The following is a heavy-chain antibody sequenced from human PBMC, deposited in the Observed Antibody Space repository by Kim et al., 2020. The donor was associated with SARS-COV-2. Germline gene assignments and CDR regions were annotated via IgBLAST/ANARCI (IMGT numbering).Heavy chain of an antibody. J-gene: IGHJ6*02. D-gene: IGHD2-15*01. CDR3: TKDLTPGGADV. Sequence: RIDDAATVKGRITISRDAAKNSLYLQMSSLRAEDTALYYCTKDLTPGGADVWGQGTAVTVSS. CDR2: RI. V-gene: IGHV3-9*01.